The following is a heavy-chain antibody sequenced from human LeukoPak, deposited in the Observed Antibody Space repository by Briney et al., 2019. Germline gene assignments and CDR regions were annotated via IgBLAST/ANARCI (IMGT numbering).Heavy chain of an antibody. V-gene: IGHV1-18*01. D-gene: IGHD6-19*01. CDR2: ISGYNGNT. J-gene: IGHJ5*02. Sequence: ASVKVSCKASGYTFTTYNINWVRQAPGQGLEWMGWISGYNGNTNYAQKLQGRVTMTTDTSTSTAYMELRSLRSDDTAVYYCARLKQWSVTPPDAPTNSFDPWGQGTLVTVSS. CDR1: GYTFTTYN. CDR3: ARLKQWSVTPPDAPTNSFDP.